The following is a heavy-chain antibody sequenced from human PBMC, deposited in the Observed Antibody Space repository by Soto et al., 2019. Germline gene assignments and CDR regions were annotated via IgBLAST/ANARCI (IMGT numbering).Heavy chain of an antibody. Sequence: QVQLVQSGAEVKKPGASVKVSCKASGYTFTSYDINWVRQATGQGLEWMGWMNPNSGNTGDAQKFQGRVTMTRYTSISTAYMELSSLRSEDTAVYYCARGGLPIGVVITYYYYYYMDVWGKGTTVTVSS. V-gene: IGHV1-8*01. CDR2: MNPNSGNT. J-gene: IGHJ6*03. CDR1: GYTFTSYD. D-gene: IGHD3-3*01. CDR3: ARGGLPIGVVITYYYYYYMDV.